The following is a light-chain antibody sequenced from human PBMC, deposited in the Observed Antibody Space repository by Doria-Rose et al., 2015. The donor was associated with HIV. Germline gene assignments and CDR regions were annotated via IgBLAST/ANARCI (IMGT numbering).Light chain of an antibody. V-gene: IGKV1-5*03. Sequence: TQSPSTLSASAGDRVTITCRASQSVSEWLAWYQQKPGKAPNLLIYKASSLESGVPSRFSGSGSGTEFTLTISSLQPDDFATYYCQQYAGYSRGPVAQGTKRESK. J-gene: IGKJ1*01. CDR2: KAS. CDR3: QQYAGYSRGP. CDR1: QSVSEW.